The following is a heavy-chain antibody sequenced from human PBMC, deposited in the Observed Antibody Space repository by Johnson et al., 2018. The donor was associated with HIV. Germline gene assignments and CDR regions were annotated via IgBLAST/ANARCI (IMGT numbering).Heavy chain of an antibody. CDR2: IKSKTDGGTT. V-gene: IGHV3-15*01. Sequence: VHLVESGGGLVQPGGSLRLSCAASGFTFSSYGMHWVRQAPGKGLEWVGRIKSKTDGGTTDYAAPVKGRFTISRDDSKNTLYLQMNSLKTEDAAVYYCTRGWIGGYYDAFDLWGQGTMVTVSS. CDR1: GFTFSSYG. D-gene: IGHD1-26*01. CDR3: TRGWIGGYYDAFDL. J-gene: IGHJ3*01.